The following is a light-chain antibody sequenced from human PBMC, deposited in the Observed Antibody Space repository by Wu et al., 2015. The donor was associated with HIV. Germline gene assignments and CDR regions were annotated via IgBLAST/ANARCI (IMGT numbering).Light chain of an antibody. CDR3: QQRDDRPPGLT. CDR2: LN. V-gene: IGKV3-11*01. J-gene: IGKJ4*01. Sequence: TLSLQGQSGMLPTSLGPGTTKTWPGSPGSSSTLNLQGHWHPARFSGSASGTDFTLTISSLESEDFAVYYCQQRDDRPPGLTFGGGTRVEIK. CDR1: GMLPTS.